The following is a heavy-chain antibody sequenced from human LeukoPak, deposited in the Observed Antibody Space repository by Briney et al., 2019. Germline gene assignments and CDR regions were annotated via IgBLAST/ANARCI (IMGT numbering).Heavy chain of an antibody. CDR3: TRGGSPIYEAFEI. CDR1: GFTFSGYW. V-gene: IGHV3-74*01. Sequence: GGSLRLSCAASGFTFSGYWMHWVRQAPGMGLVWVSHITSDGRTTNYVDSVKGRFTISRDNVRNTLYLQMNSLRAEDTAVYYCTRGGSPIYEAFEIWGQGAKVTVSS. D-gene: IGHD2/OR15-2a*01. CDR2: ITSDGRTT. J-gene: IGHJ3*02.